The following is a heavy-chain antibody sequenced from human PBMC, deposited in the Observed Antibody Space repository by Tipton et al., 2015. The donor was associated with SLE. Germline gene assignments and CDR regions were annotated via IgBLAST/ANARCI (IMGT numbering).Heavy chain of an antibody. CDR3: AGGDYHGSVSYIGY. D-gene: IGHD3-10*01. Sequence: TLSLTCTVSGGSISNYYWNWIRQPPGKGLEWIGYIFYSGSTNYNPSLRSRVTISIDTSKNNFSLRLSSVTAADTAVYYCAGGDYHGSVSYIGYWGQGTLVTVSS. CDR2: IFYSGST. J-gene: IGHJ4*02. V-gene: IGHV4-59*08. CDR1: GGSISNYY.